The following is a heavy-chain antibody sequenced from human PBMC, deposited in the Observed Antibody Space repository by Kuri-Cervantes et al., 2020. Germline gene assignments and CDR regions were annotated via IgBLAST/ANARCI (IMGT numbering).Heavy chain of an antibody. CDR3: ASGLIQLWIPDY. V-gene: IGHV1-69*13. D-gene: IGHD5-18*01. Sequence: SVKVSCKASEGTFSSYAISWVRQAPGQGLEWMGGIIPIFGTANYAQKFQGRVTITADESTSTAYMELSRLRSDDTAVYYCASGLIQLWIPDYWGQGTLVTVSS. CDR2: IIPIFGTA. J-gene: IGHJ4*02. CDR1: EGTFSSYA.